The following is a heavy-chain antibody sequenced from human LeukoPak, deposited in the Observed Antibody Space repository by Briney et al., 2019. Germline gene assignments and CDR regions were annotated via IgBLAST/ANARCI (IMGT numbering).Heavy chain of an antibody. Sequence: GGSLRLSCAASGCSVSGTYMSWVRQAPGKGLEWVSIVYSGGKTYYADSVKGRFTISRDDSKNTVYLQINSLRADDAAVYYCARAYYYGDWGQGTLVTASS. CDR3: ARAYYYGD. CDR2: VYSGGKT. J-gene: IGHJ4*02. D-gene: IGHD3-10*01. V-gene: IGHV3-53*01. CDR1: GCSVSGTY.